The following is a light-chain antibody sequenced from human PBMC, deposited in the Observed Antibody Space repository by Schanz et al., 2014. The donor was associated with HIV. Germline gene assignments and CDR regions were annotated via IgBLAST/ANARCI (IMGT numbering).Light chain of an antibody. CDR3: AAWDDTLNGYV. Sequence: QSVLTQPPSASGTPGQRVTISCSGSSSTFRSNAVNWYQQLPGTAPKLLIYATYNRPSGVPDRFSGSGSGTSASLAISGLQSGDEADYYCAAWDDTLNGYVFGSGTKLTVL. CDR1: SSTFRSNA. V-gene: IGLV1-44*01. J-gene: IGLJ6*01. CDR2: ATY.